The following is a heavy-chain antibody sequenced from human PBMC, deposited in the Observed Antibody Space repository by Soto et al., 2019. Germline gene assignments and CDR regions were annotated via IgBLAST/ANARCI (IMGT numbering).Heavy chain of an antibody. CDR1: GFTVIDYS. V-gene: IGHV3-23*01. CDR2: ISGSGGYT. Sequence: PGGSLRLSCAASGFTVIDYSMTWVRQAPGKGLEWVSTISGSGGYTYYADSVKGRFTISRDSSKNTLYLQIHSLRAEDTAIYYCEKDSRPPVPRIDVWGQGTTVTVYS. J-gene: IGHJ6*02. D-gene: IGHD3-10*02. CDR3: EKDSRPPVPRIDV.